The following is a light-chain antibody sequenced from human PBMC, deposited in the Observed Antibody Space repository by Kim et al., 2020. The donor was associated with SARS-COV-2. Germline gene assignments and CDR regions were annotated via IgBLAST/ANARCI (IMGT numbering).Light chain of an antibody. V-gene: IGLV2-14*03. CDR2: DVS. CDR1: SSDVRGYNY. J-gene: IGLJ2*01. CDR3: SSYTSSSTLV. Sequence: GQSLTISCTGTSSDVRGYNYVSWYQQHPGKAPKLMIYDVSNRPSGVSNRFSGSKSGNTASLTISGLQAEDEADYYCSSYTSSSTLVFGGGTQLTVL.